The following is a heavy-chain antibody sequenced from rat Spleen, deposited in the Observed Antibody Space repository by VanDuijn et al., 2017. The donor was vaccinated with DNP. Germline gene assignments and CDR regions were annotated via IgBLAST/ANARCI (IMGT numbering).Heavy chain of an antibody. CDR3: ARYYGYNYYAMDA. Sequence: QVQLKESGPGLVQPSQTLSLTCTVSGFSLTSYTVSWVRQPPGKGLEWMGRIQSGGITDYNSTLKSRLSISRDTSKSQLFLKMNSLQTEDTAMYFCARYYGYNYYAMDAWGQGTSVTVSS. J-gene: IGHJ4*01. CDR2: IQSGGIT. D-gene: IGHD1-9*01. CDR1: GFSLTSYT. V-gene: IGHV2-15*01.